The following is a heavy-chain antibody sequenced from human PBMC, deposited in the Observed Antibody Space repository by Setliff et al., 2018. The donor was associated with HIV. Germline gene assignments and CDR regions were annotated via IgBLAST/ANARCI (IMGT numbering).Heavy chain of an antibody. Sequence: SETLSLTCTVSGGSISSSSYYWGWIRQPPGKGLEWIGSIYYSGSTYYNPSLKSRVTISVDTSKNQFSLKLSSVTAADTAVYYCATPQRRGPTPYYFDYWGQGTLVTSPQ. J-gene: IGHJ4*02. CDR3: ATPQRRGPTPYYFDY. D-gene: IGHD3-16*01. V-gene: IGHV4-39*01. CDR1: GGSISSSSYY. CDR2: IYYSGST.